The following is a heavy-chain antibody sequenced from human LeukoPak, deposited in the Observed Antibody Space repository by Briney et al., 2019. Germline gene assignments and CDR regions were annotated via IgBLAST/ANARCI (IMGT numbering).Heavy chain of an antibody. J-gene: IGHJ5*01. Sequence: GGSLRLSCEASGFTFSNYWMDWVRQAPGKGLVWVSRIKGDGSHTIYADSVKGRFTISRDNAKNTLYLQMKSLRAEDTAVYYCVRDWDHFDFDSWGLGTLVTVSS. CDR1: GFTFSNYW. D-gene: IGHD3-9*01. V-gene: IGHV3-74*01. CDR2: IKGDGSHT. CDR3: VRDWDHFDFDS.